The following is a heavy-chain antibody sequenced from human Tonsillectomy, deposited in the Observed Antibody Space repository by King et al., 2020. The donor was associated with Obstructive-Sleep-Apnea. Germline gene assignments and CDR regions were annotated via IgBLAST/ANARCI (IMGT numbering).Heavy chain of an antibody. CDR3: ARESLDV. D-gene: IGHD3-16*02. Sequence: QLQESGPGLVKPSETLSLTCTVSGCSISGYYWSWIRQPPGKGLEWIWYIYYNGSTNYNPSLKSRVTISVNTSKNQFSLRLSSVTASDTAVYYCARESLDVWGQGTTVTVSS. CDR2: IYYNGST. J-gene: IGHJ6*02. CDR1: GCSISGYY. V-gene: IGHV4-59*01.